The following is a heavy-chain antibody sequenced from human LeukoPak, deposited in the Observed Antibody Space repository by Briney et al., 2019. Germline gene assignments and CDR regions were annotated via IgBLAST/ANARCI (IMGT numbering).Heavy chain of an antibody. Sequence: ASVKVSCKASGYSFGDCYMHWVRLAPGQELEWMGWVSPKSGGTNYSQKFQGRVTITRETSITTAYMEWSRLRSDDTAVYYCASVNQQADVWGQGTTVTVSS. V-gene: IGHV1-2*02. CDR1: GYSFGDCY. D-gene: IGHD2-2*01. CDR2: VSPKSGGT. J-gene: IGHJ6*02. CDR3: ASVNQQADV.